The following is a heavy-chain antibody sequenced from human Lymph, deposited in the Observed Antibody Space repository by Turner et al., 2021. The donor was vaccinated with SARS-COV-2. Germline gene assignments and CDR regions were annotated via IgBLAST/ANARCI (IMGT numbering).Heavy chain of an antibody. V-gene: IGHV4-39*01. CDR3: AGHITVFGVAESWFDP. CDR1: GGSISSSSYY. D-gene: IGHD3-3*01. CDR2: IYYSGGT. Sequence: QLHLQESGPGLVKLPETLSLTCTVSGGSISSSSYYWGWIRQPPGKGVEGFGSIYYSGGTNYNTSLKSRLTISVDTSKNQFSLKLSSVAAAETAVYYCAGHITVFGVAESWFDPWGQGTLVIVSS. J-gene: IGHJ5*02.